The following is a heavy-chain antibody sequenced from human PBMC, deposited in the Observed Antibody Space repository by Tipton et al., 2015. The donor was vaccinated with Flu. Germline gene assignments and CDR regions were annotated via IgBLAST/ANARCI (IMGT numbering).Heavy chain of an antibody. V-gene: IGHV4-38-2*02. CDR3: ARRDYSNYVSDPKSCFDP. CDR1: GDSISSDYY. J-gene: IGHJ5*02. D-gene: IGHD4-11*01. Sequence: TLSLTCTISGDSISSDYYWGWVRQPPGKGLEWIGDVFATGNTYRNPSFKTRVTISVDRSKNQFSLKVFSVTAADTAIYYCARRDYSNYVSDPKSCFDPWGQGILVTVSP. CDR2: VFATGNT.